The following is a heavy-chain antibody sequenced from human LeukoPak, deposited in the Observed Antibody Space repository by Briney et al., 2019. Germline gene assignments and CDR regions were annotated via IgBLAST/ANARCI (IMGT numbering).Heavy chain of an antibody. CDR3: AREVQLERLPVFEFEY. CDR2: TYYRSQWYN. Sequence: SQTLSLTCAISGDSVSSNSAAWNWTRQSPSRGIEWLGRTYYRSQWYNDHAVAVKSRITINPDTSKNQLSLQLHSVTPEDTAVYYCAREVQLERLPVFEFEYWGQGTLVTVSS. CDR1: GDSVSSNSAA. J-gene: IGHJ4*02. V-gene: IGHV6-1*01. D-gene: IGHD1-1*01.